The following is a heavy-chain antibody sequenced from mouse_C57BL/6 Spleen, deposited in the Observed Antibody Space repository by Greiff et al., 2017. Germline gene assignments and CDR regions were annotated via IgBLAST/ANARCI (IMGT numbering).Heavy chain of an antibody. V-gene: IGHV1-80*01. D-gene: IGHD2-12*01. CDR1: GYAFSSYW. J-gene: IGHJ2*01. CDR2: IYPGDGDT. Sequence: QVQLQQSGAELVKPGASVKISCKASGYAFSSYWMNWVKQRPGKGLEWIGQIYPGDGDTNYNGKFKGKATLTADKSSSTAYMQLSSLTSEDSAVYFWAREGNYTYFDYWGQGTTLTVSS. CDR3: AREGNYTYFDY.